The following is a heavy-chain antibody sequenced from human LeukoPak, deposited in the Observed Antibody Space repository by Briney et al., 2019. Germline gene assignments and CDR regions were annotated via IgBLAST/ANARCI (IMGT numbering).Heavy chain of an antibody. CDR2: IYPGDSDT. V-gene: IGHV5-51*01. CDR1: GYRFTSDW. Sequence: GESLKISCKGSGYRFTSDWIGWVRQMPGKGLEWMGIIYPGDSDTRYSPSFQGQVTISADKSVNTTYLQWSSLKASDTAMYYCARLDCSGGSCYPFDYWGQGTLVTVSS. J-gene: IGHJ4*02. D-gene: IGHD2-15*01. CDR3: ARLDCSGGSCYPFDY.